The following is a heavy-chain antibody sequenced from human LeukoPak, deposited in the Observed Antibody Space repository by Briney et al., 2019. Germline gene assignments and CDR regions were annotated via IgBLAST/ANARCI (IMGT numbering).Heavy chain of an antibody. V-gene: IGHV3-30*02. Sequence: GGSLRLSCAASGFTFSSYGMHWVRQAPGKGLEWVAFIRYDGSNKYYADSVKGRFTISRDNSKNTLYLQMNSLRAEDTAVYYCAKLFGVARDYWGQGTLVTVSS. CDR2: IRYDGSNK. CDR3: AKLFGVARDY. D-gene: IGHD3-3*01. CDR1: GFTFSSYG. J-gene: IGHJ4*02.